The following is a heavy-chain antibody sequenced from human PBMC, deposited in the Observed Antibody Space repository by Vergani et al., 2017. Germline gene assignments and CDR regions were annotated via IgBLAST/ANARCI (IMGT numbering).Heavy chain of an antibody. CDR2: IYYSGST. V-gene: IGHV4-59*01. D-gene: IGHD3-22*01. CDR3: ARGFRGIDSSGYWCYDYYYGMDV. J-gene: IGHJ6*02. Sequence: QVQLQESGPGLVKPSETLSLTCTVSGGSISRYYWRLIRQPPGKGLEWIGYIYYSGSTNYNPSLKSRVTISVDTSKNQCSLKLSSVTAADTAVYYCARGFRGIDSSGYWCYDYYYGMDVWGQGTTVTVSS. CDR1: GGSISRYY.